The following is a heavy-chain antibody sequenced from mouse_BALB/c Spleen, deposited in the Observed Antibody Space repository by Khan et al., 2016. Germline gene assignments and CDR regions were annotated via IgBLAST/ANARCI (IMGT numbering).Heavy chain of an antibody. J-gene: IGHJ4*01. D-gene: IGHD3-3*01. CDR1: GYTFTDYV. CDR2: IYPGSGST. V-gene: IGHV1-77*01. Sequence: QVQLQQSGPELVKPGASVKMSCKASGYTFTDYVISWVKQRTGQGLEWIGEIYPGSGSTYYNEKFKGKATLTADKSSHTAYMQLSSLTSEDSAVYFCAKGLGAMDYWGQGTSVTVSS. CDR3: AKGLGAMDY.